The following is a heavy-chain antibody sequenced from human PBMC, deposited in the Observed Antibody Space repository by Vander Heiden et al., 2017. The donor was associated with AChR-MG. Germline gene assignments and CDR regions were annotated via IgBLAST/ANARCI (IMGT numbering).Heavy chain of an antibody. Sequence: EVPLVASGVGLVKPGGSLRLSCSASGFPCSSYSMNWVRQAPGKGLEWVSSISSSSSYIYYADSVKGRFTISRDNAKNSLYLQMNSLRAEDTAVYYCARSDFWSGYFDYWGQGTLVTVSS. CDR3: ARSDFWSGYFDY. CDR1: GFPCSSYS. CDR2: ISSSSSYI. V-gene: IGHV3-21*01. J-gene: IGHJ4*02. D-gene: IGHD3-3*01.